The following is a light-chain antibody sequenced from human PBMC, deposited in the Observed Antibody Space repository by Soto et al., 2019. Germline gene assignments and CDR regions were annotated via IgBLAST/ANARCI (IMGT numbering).Light chain of an antibody. CDR1: SSDVGDYNF. V-gene: IGLV2-14*01. Sequence: QSALTQPASVSGSPGQSITISCTETSSDVGDYNFVAWYQQQTGKSPQLMIYEVSTRPSGISNRFSGSKSCNTASLTISGQQDEDEADYYCSSYTSSSTVFGTGTKLTVL. CDR2: EVS. CDR3: SSYTSSSTV. J-gene: IGLJ1*01.